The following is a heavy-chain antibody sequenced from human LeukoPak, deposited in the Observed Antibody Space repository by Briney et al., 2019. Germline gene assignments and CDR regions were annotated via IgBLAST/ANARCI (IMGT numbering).Heavy chain of an antibody. D-gene: IGHD6-13*01. CDR1: GFTFSDYY. J-gene: IGHJ6*02. Sequence: GGSLRLSCAASGFTFSDYYMSWIRQAPGKGLEWVSYISSSGSTIYYADSVKGRFTISRDNAKNSLYLQMNSLRAEDTAVYYCARDGVAAAGTEYYYYYGMDVWGQGTTVTVSS. CDR2: ISSSGSTI. CDR3: ARDGVAAAGTEYYYYYGMDV. V-gene: IGHV3-11*01.